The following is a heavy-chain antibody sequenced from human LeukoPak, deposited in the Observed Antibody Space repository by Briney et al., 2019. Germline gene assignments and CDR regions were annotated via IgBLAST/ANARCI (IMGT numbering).Heavy chain of an antibody. CDR1: GGSFSGYY. J-gene: IGHJ4*02. V-gene: IGHV4-34*01. CDR3: ARLRGYSYGYGVFDY. D-gene: IGHD5-18*01. Sequence: SETLSLTCAVYGGSFSGYYWSWIRQPPGKGLEWIGEINHSGSTNYNPSLKSRVTISVDTSKNQFSLKLSSVTAADTAVYYCARLRGYSYGYGVFDYWGQGTLVTVSS. CDR2: INHSGST.